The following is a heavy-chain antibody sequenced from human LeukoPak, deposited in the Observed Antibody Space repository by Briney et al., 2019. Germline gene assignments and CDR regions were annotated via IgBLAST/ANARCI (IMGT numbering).Heavy chain of an antibody. V-gene: IGHV3-30*04. Sequence: PGRSLRLSCAASGFTFSSYAMHWVRQAPGKGLEWVAVISYDGSNKYYADSVKGRFTISRDNSKNTLYLQMNSLRAEDTAVYYCAKDLVGATRYYYYYMDVWGKGTTVTISS. CDR1: GFTFSSYA. CDR3: AKDLVGATRYYYYYMDV. CDR2: ISYDGSNK. D-gene: IGHD1-26*01. J-gene: IGHJ6*03.